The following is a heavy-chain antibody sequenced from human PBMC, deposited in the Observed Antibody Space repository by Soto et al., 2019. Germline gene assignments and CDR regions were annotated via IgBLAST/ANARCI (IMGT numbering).Heavy chain of an antibody. V-gene: IGHV1-3*01. Sequence: ASVKVSCKASGYTFTSYAMHWVRQAPGQSLERMGWINAGNGNTKYSQRFQGRVTITRDTSASTAYMDQRSMRSEDTAVCYCARGKAVPVDSDYWGQGTLVTVSS. CDR3: ARGKAVPVDSDY. CDR2: INAGNGNT. J-gene: IGHJ4*02. CDR1: GYTFTSYA. D-gene: IGHD6-19*01.